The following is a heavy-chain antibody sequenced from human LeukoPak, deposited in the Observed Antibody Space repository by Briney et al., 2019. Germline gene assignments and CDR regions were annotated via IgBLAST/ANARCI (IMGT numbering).Heavy chain of an antibody. V-gene: IGHV3-9*01. CDR2: ISWNSGSI. D-gene: IGHD1-1*01. Sequence: PGGSLRLSCAASGFTFDDYAMHWDRQAPGKGLEWVSGISWNSGSIGYADSVKGRFTISRDNAKNSLYLQMNSLRAEDTALYYCARLYTTWFDPRGQGTLVTVSS. J-gene: IGHJ5*02. CDR1: GFTFDDYA. CDR3: ARLYTTWFDP.